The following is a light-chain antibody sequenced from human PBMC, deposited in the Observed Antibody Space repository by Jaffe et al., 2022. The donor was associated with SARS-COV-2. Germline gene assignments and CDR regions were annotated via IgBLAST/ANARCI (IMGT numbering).Light chain of an antibody. CDR1: QTSNNY. V-gene: IGKV1-39*01. Sequence: DIQMTQSPSSLSASVGDRVTITCRTSQTSNNYLNWFQQKPGKAPKLLIYAASSLQSGVPSRFSGSGSGTDFTLTISSLQPEDFATYYCQQTNSTRWTFGQGTKVE. J-gene: IGKJ1*01. CDR2: AAS. CDR3: QQTNSTRWT.